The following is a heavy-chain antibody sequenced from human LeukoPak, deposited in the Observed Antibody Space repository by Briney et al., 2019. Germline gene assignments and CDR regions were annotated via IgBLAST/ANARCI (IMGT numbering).Heavy chain of an antibody. CDR1: GGSFIGYD. V-gene: IGHV4-34*01. CDR2: INHSGGT. CDR3: ARATAVASFDH. Sequence: SETLSLTCAVYGGSFIGYDWTWIRQPPGKGLEWIGEINHSGGTNYNPSLKSRVTISVDTSKNQFSLKLSSVTAADTAVYYCARATAVASFDHWGQGTLVTVSS. D-gene: IGHD4-23*01. J-gene: IGHJ4*02.